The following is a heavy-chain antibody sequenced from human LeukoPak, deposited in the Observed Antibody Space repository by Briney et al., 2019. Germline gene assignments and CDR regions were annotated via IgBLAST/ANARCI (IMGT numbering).Heavy chain of an antibody. CDR2: ISGSGGST. J-gene: IGHJ4*02. CDR1: GFTFSGYA. V-gene: IGHV3-23*01. D-gene: IGHD5-12*01. Sequence: GGSLRLSCAASGFTFSGYAMSWVRQAPGKGLEWVSAISGSGGSTYYADSVKGRFTISRDNSKNTLYLQMNSLRAEDTAVYYCAKDRGDMEWLRSYYFDYWGQGTLVTVSS. CDR3: AKDRGDMEWLRSYYFDY.